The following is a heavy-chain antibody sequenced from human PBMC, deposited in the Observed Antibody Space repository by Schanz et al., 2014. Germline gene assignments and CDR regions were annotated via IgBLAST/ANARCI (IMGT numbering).Heavy chain of an antibody. Sequence: QVQLQESGPGLVKPSGTLSLTCAVSGGSISSSNWWSWVRQPPGKGLEWIGEIYHSGSTNYKPSLKSRVTISPDKPKTQSSLKLRSVTAADTAVYYCARRSVSPSGNSYGYVVAWFDPWGQGTLVTVSS. J-gene: IGHJ5*02. CDR1: GGSISSSNW. D-gene: IGHD5-18*01. CDR3: ARRSVSPSGNSYGYVVAWFDP. CDR2: IYHSGST. V-gene: IGHV4-4*02.